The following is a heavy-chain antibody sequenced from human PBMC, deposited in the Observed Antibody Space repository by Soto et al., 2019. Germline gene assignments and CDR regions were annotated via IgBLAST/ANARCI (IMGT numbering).Heavy chain of an antibody. V-gene: IGHV3-21*05. D-gene: IGHD3-10*01. CDR3: VREEGLLGSNSALDY. J-gene: IGHJ4*02. CDR2: IYRRITYT. Sequence: GGSLRLSCAASGFSFSTYNIDWVRLAPGKGLEWVSYIYRRITYTHYTDSVKGRFTISRDNPKSSLYLQWDSLRAEDTAVYHCVREEGLLGSNSALDYWGQGTLVTVS. CDR1: GFSFSTYN.